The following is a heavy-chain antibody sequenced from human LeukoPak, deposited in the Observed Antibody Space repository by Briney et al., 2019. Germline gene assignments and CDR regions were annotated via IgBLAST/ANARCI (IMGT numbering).Heavy chain of an antibody. V-gene: IGHV4-59*01. Sequence: SSETLSLTCTVSGGSISSYYWSWTRQPPGKGLEWIGYIYYSGSTNYNPSLKSRVTISVDTSENQFSLKLSSVTAADTAVFYCARVLYYYDSTDAFDIWGQGTMVTVSS. J-gene: IGHJ3*02. CDR2: IYYSGST. CDR1: GGSISSYY. CDR3: ARVLYYYDSTDAFDI. D-gene: IGHD3-22*01.